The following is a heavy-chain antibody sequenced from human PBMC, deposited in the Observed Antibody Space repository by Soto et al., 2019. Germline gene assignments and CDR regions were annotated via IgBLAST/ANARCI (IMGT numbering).Heavy chain of an antibody. CDR1: GFSLSNARMG. CDR2: IFSNDEK. D-gene: IGHD3-10*01. J-gene: IGHJ5*02. Sequence: SGPTLVNPTETLTLTCTVSGFSLSNARMGVSWIRQPPGKALEWLAHIFSNDEKSYSTSLKSRLTISKDTSKSQVVLTMTNMDPVDTATYYCARIGVVRVRGVISFEVDPWGQGTLVTVSS. V-gene: IGHV2-26*01. CDR3: ARIGVVRVRGVISFEVDP.